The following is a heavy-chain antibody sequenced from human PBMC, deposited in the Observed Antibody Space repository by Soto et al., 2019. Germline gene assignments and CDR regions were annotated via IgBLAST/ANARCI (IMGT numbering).Heavy chain of an antibody. CDR3: ARSQGSSTRLEIYYSYYYGMDV. J-gene: IGHJ6*02. V-gene: IGHV1-69*01. D-gene: IGHD2-2*01. CDR1: GGTFSSYA. CDR2: IIPISDTT. Sequence: QVQLVQSGAEVKKPGSSVKVSCKASGGTFSSYAISWVRQAPGQGLEWMGGIIPISDTTNYAQKFQGRVTITADESTSTAYMELRSLGSEDTAVYYCARSQGSSTRLEIYYSYYYGMDVWGQGTTVTVSS.